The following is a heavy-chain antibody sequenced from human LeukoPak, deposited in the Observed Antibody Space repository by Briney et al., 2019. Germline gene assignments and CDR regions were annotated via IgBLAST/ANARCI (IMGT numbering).Heavy chain of an antibody. CDR1: GFTFSSYE. CDR3: NRYDSSGFDS. D-gene: IGHD3-22*01. Sequence: GGSLRLSCAASGFTFSSYEMNWVRQTPGKGLEWVAYISSSGSTIYYADSVKGRFTISRDNAKNSLYLQMNSLRAEDTAVYYCNRYDSSGFDSWGQGTLVTVSS. J-gene: IGHJ4*02. CDR2: ISSSGSTI. V-gene: IGHV3-48*03.